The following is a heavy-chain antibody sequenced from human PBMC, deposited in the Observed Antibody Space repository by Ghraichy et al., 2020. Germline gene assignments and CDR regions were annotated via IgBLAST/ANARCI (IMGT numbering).Heavy chain of an antibody. CDR3: ARGNYDSSGYYYVSFDY. D-gene: IGHD3-22*01. CDR1: GGSFSGYY. J-gene: IGHJ4*02. Sequence: SETLSLTCAVYGGSFSGYYWSWIRQPPGKGLEWIGEINHSGSTNYNPSLKSRVTISVDTSKNQFSLKLSSVTAADTAVYYCARGNYDSSGYYYVSFDYWGQGTLVTVSS. V-gene: IGHV4-34*01. CDR2: INHSGST.